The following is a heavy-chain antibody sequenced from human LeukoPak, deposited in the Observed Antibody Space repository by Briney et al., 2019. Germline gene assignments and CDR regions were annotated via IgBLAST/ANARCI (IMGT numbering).Heavy chain of an antibody. CDR2: ISGSGGST. D-gene: IGHD3-22*01. CDR1: GFTFSSYA. Sequence: PGGSLRLSCAASGFTFSSYAMSWVRQAPGKGLEWVSAISGSGGSTYYADSVKGRFTISRDNSKNTLYLQVNSLRAEDTAVYYCAKDLRQYYYDSSGYYPYWGQGTLVTVSS. J-gene: IGHJ4*02. CDR3: AKDLRQYYYDSSGYYPY. V-gene: IGHV3-23*01.